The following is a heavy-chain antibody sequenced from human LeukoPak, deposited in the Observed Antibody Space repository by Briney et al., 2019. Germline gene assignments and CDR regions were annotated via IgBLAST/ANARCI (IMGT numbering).Heavy chain of an antibody. Sequence: PGRSLRLSCAASGFTFSSYAMHWVRQAPGKGLEWLAVKSYDGTNKYYADSVKGRFTISRDNSKNTLYLQMNSLRAEDTVVYYCARDQGSLPVWFYYYMDVWGSGTTVTVSS. D-gene: IGHD3-16*01. V-gene: IGHV3-30*01. CDR3: ARDQGSLPVWFYYYMDV. J-gene: IGHJ6*03. CDR2: KSYDGTNK. CDR1: GFTFSSYA.